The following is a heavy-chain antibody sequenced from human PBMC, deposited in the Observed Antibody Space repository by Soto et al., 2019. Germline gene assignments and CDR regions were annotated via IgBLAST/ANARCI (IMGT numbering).Heavy chain of an antibody. D-gene: IGHD6-13*01. CDR1: GYSFTNHG. CDR2: ISAGNGQT. CDR3: ARGSSSWENYYFYGLDV. Sequence: QVQLVQSGAEVKKPGASVKVSCKASGYSFTNHGIHWVRQAPRQRPEWMGWISAGNGQTKYSQRFQGRVTITRDTSASTAHMDLSSLTSEDTGVYYCARGSSSWENYYFYGLDVWGQGTTVTVSS. V-gene: IGHV1-3*01. J-gene: IGHJ6*02.